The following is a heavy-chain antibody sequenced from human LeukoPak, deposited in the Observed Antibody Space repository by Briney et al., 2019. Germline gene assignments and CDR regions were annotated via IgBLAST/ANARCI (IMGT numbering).Heavy chain of an antibody. V-gene: IGHV3-33*01. J-gene: IGHJ4*02. D-gene: IGHD2-2*01. Sequence: GGSLRLSCAASGFTFSSYGMHWVRQAPGKGLEWVAVIWYDGSNKYYADSVKGRFTISRDNSKDTMYLQMNNLRVDDSARYYCARRTIEVPGTDFWGQGALVTVSS. CDR1: GFTFSSYG. CDR2: IWYDGSNK. CDR3: ARRTIEVPGTDF.